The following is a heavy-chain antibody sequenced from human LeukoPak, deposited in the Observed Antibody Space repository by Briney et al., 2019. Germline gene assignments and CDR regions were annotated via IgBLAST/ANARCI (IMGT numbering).Heavy chain of an antibody. CDR2: IYSGGST. CDR3: ARVESGYDYAPPDYYYYYYMDV. D-gene: IGHD5-12*01. J-gene: IGHJ6*03. V-gene: IGHV3-53*01. Sequence: GGSLRLSCAASGFTVSSNYTSWVRQAPGKGLEWVSVIYSGGSTYYADSVKGRFTISRDNSKNTLYLQMNSLRAEDTAVYYCARVESGYDYAPPDYYYYYYMDVWGKGTTVTVSS. CDR1: GFTVSSNY.